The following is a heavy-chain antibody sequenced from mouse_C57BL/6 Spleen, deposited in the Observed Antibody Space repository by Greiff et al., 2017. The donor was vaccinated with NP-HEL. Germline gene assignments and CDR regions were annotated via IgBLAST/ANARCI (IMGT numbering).Heavy chain of an antibody. J-gene: IGHJ2*01. CDR2: INPYNGGT. CDR1: GYTFTDYY. V-gene: IGHV1-19*01. D-gene: IGHD2-3*01. Sequence: EVQLQESGPVLVKPGASVKMSCKASGYTFTDYYMNWVKQSHGKSLEWIGVINPYNGGTSYNQKFKGKATLTVDKSSSTAYMELNSLTSEDSAVYYCARSPGYYVYFDYWGQGTTLTVSS. CDR3: ARSPGYYVYFDY.